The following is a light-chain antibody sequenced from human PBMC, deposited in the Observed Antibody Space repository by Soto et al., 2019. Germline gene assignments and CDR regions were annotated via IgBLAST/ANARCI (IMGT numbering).Light chain of an antibody. V-gene: IGKV1-39*01. Sequence: DIQMTQSPSSLSASVGDRVTITCRASQSIMTHLNWYQHKSGKAPKLLIYTASNLHSGVPSRFSGSGSGTDFTLTISSLQADDFATYYCQQSDNTPRTFGQGTKVEI. CDR3: QQSDNTPRT. J-gene: IGKJ1*01. CDR1: QSIMTH. CDR2: TAS.